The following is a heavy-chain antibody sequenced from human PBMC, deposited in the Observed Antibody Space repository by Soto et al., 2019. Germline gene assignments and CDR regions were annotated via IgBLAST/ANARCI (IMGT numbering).Heavy chain of an antibody. J-gene: IGHJ6*03. V-gene: IGHV4-59*08. CDR1: GGSISSYY. Sequence: QVQLQESGPGLVKPSETLSLTCTVPGGSISSYYWRWIRQPPGTGLEWIGSIYYSGSTNYNPSLKGRVSVSIDTSQNQFALKRSSVTAADTAVYYCARQGRAVGYYYHYYMDVGGKGTAVTFS. D-gene: IGHD2-15*01. CDR2: IYYSGST. CDR3: ARQGRAVGYYYHYYMDV.